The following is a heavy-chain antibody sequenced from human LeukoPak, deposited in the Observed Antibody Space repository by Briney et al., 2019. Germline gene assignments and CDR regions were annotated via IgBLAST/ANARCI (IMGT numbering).Heavy chain of an antibody. V-gene: IGHV1-2*04. J-gene: IGHJ4*02. CDR3: ARGRNYYGSGSYYHFDY. Sequence: ASVKVSCKASGYTFTGSYMHWVRQAPGQGLEWMGWINPNSGGTNYAQKFQGWVTMTRDTSISTAYMELSRLRSDDTAVYYCARGRNYYGSGSYYHFDYWGQGTLVTVSS. D-gene: IGHD3-10*01. CDR1: GYTFTGSY. CDR2: INPNSGGT.